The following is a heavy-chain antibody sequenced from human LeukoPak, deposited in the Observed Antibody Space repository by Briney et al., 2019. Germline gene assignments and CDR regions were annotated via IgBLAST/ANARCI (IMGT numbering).Heavy chain of an antibody. D-gene: IGHD6-25*01. Sequence: GGSLRLSCAASGFTFSSYTMNWVRQPPGKGVEWVSNIGTSSTTIYYADSVKGRFTISRDNAKNSLYLQMNSLRADDTAVYYCARFAAGGSYYYYMDVWGKGTTVTVSS. CDR3: ARFAAGGSYYYYMDV. CDR2: IGTSSTTI. J-gene: IGHJ6*03. CDR1: GFTFSSYT. V-gene: IGHV3-48*01.